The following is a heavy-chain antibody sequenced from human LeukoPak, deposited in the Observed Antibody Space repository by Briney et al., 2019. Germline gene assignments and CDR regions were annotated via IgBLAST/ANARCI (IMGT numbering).Heavy chain of an antibody. J-gene: IGHJ4*02. CDR3: ARDQHGGSLMYYFDY. CDR2: INPNSGGT. Sequence: ASVKVSCKASGGTFSSYAISWVRQAPGQGLEWMGWINPNSGGTNYAQKFQGRVTMTRDTSISTAYMELSRLRSDDTAVYYCARDQHGGSLMYYFDYWGQGTLVTVSS. V-gene: IGHV1-2*02. CDR1: GGTFSSYA. D-gene: IGHD2-15*01.